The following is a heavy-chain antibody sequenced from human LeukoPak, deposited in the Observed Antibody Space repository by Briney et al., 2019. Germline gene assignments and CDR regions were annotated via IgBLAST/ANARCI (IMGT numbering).Heavy chain of an antibody. CDR2: IYSGGST. V-gene: IGHV3-53*01. J-gene: IGHJ4*02. Sequence: GGSLRLSCAASGFTVISNYMSWVRQAPGKGLEWVSVIYSGGSTYYADSVKGRFTISRDNPKNTLYLQMKSLRAEDTAVYYCARDLGYSYAWCYWGQGTLVTVSS. D-gene: IGHD5-12*01. CDR1: GFTVISNY. CDR3: ARDLGYSYAWCY.